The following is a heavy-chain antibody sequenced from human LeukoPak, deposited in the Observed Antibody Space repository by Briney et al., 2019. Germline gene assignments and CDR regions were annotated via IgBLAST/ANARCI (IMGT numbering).Heavy chain of an antibody. CDR3: ARLAQGLGGKGPVGYGMDV. CDR1: GYTFTSYG. CDR2: ISAYNGNT. D-gene: IGHD3-16*01. V-gene: IGHV1-18*01. Sequence: GASVKVSCKASGYTFTSYGISWVRQAPGQGLEWMGWISAYNGNTNYAQKLQGRVTMTTDTSTSTAYMELRSLRSDDTAVYYCARLAQGLGGKGPVGYGMDVWGQGTAVTVSS. J-gene: IGHJ6*02.